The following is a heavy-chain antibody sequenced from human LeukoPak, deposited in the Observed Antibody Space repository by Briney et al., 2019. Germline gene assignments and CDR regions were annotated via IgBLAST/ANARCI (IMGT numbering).Heavy chain of an antibody. D-gene: IGHD2-21*01. J-gene: IGHJ6*02. CDR2: VSGSGSNT. Sequence: GRSLRLSCVVSGFTFSSYGMHWVRQGPGKGLEWVSGVSGSGSNTYYADSVKGRFTISRDNSKNTLYLEMNSLRAEDTAVYYCARDRCGDICFYGLDVWGQGTTVSVSS. V-gene: IGHV3-23*01. CDR3: ARDRCGDICFYGLDV. CDR1: GFTFSSYG.